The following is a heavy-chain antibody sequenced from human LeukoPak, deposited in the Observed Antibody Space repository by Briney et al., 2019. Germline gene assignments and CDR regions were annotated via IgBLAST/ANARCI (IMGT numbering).Heavy chain of an antibody. CDR3: ARRAGAYSHPYDY. V-gene: IGHV4-39*07. CDR2: IYYSGST. D-gene: IGHD4/OR15-4a*01. J-gene: IGHJ4*02. Sequence: SETLSLTCTVSGGSISSSSYYWGWIRQPPGKRLEWIGSIYYSGSTYYNPSLKSRVTISVDTSKNQFSLKLSSVTAADTAVYYCARRAGAYSHPYDYWGQGTLVTVSS. CDR1: GGSISSSSYY.